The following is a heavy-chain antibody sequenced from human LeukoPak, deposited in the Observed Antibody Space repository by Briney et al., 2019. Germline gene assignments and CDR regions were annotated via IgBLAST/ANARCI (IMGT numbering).Heavy chain of an antibody. CDR2: IYYSGST. D-gene: IGHD3-10*01. V-gene: IGHV4-59*01. CDR3: ARWGVVRGVIVTDY. Sequence: SSETLSLTCTVSGGSISSYYWSWIRQPPGKGLEWIGYIYYSGSTNYNPSLKSRVTISVDTSKNQFSLKLSSVTAADTAVYYCARWGVVRGVIVTDYWGQGTLVTVSS. J-gene: IGHJ4*02. CDR1: GGSISSYY.